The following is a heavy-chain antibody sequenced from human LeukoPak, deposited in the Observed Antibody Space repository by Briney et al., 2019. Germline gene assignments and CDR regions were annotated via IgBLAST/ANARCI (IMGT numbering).Heavy chain of an antibody. D-gene: IGHD2-21*02. CDR2: ISGSGGST. Sequence: PGGSLRLSCAASGFTFSSYAMSWVRQAPGKGLEWVPAISGSGGSTYYADSVKGRFTISRDNRESTMFLYMYNLRDEDTAVYHCATHSIVVVTALLDYWGQGTLVTVSS. J-gene: IGHJ4*02. CDR3: ATHSIVVVTALLDY. CDR1: GFTFSSYA. V-gene: IGHV3-23*01.